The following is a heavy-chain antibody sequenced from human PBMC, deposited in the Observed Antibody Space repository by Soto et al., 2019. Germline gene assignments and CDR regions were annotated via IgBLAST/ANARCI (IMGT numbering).Heavy chain of an antibody. Sequence: GGSLRLSCAASGFTFSSYAMSWVRQAPGKGLEWVSAISGSGGSTYYADSVKGRFTISRDNSKNTLYLQMNSLRAEDTAVYYCAKDLWCSSTSCDYYYGVDVWGQGTTVTVSS. V-gene: IGHV3-23*01. J-gene: IGHJ6*02. D-gene: IGHD2-2*01. CDR2: ISGSGGST. CDR1: GFTFSSYA. CDR3: AKDLWCSSTSCDYYYGVDV.